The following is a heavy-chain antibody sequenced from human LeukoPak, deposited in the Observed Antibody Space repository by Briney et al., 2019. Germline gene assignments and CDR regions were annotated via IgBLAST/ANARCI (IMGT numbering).Heavy chain of an antibody. V-gene: IGHV4-38-2*01. J-gene: IGHJ5*02. D-gene: IGHD1-26*01. CDR1: GFTFSSYG. CDR2: FYNSGST. Sequence: GTLRLSCAASGFTFSSYGMSWVRQPPGKGLEWIGSFYNSGSTYYNPSLKSRVTISVDTSKSQFSLKLSSVTAADTAVYYCARVHEAVGVYWFDPWGQGTLVTVSS. CDR3: ARVHEAVGVYWFDP.